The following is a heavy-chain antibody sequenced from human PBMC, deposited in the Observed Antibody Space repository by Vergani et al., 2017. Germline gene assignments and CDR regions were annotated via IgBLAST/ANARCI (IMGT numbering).Heavy chain of an antibody. J-gene: IGHJ4*02. CDR3: ARRDSSSPALDY. D-gene: IGHD6-6*01. CDR1: GFTFSSYA. CDR2: ISSNGGST. Sequence: EVQLVESGEGLVQPGGSLRLSCAASGFTFSSYAMHWVRQAPGKGLEYVSAISSNGGSTYYADSVKGRFTISRENAKNSLYLQMNGLRAGDTAVYYCARRDSSSPALDYWGQGTLVTVSS. V-gene: IGHV3-64*02.